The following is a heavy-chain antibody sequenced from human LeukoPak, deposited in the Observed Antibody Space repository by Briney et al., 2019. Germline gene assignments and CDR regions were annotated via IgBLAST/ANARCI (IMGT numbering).Heavy chain of an antibody. CDR2: ISAYNGNT. CDR3: ARFLYYDFWSGYSDYYYYYMDV. Sequence: ASVKVSCKASGYTFTSYGISWVRQTPGQGLEWMGWISAYNGNTNYAQKLQGRVTMTTDTSTSTAYMELRSLRSDDTAVYYCARFLYYDFWSGYSDYYYYYMDVWGKGTTVTVSS. V-gene: IGHV1-18*01. D-gene: IGHD3-3*01. J-gene: IGHJ6*03. CDR1: GYTFTSYG.